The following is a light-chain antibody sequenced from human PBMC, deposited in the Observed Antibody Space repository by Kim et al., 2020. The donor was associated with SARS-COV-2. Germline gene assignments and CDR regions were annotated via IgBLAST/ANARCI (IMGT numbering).Light chain of an antibody. CDR2: DVS. J-gene: IGLJ3*02. CDR3: SSHIGSSTWV. CDR1: RSDIGNYNF. V-gene: IGLV2-14*01. Sequence: QSALTQPASVSGSPGQSITISCTGTRSDIGNYNFVSWSQQHPGKAPKLLIYDVSKRPSGVSDRFSGSKSGNTASLTISGLQAEDEADYYCSSHIGSSTWVFGGGTQLTVL.